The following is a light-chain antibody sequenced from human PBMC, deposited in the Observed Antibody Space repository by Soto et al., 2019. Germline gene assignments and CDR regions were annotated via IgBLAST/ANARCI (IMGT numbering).Light chain of an antibody. CDR3: QSYDSSLSGVV. CDR1: SSNIGAGYD. V-gene: IGLV1-40*01. Sequence: QSVLTQPPSVSGAPGQRVTISCTGSSSNIGAGYDVHWYQQLPGTAPKLLIYGNSNRPSGVPDRFSGSKSGTSASLAITGLQPEDEADYYCQSYDSSLSGVVCGGGTKLTVL. J-gene: IGLJ2*01. CDR2: GNS.